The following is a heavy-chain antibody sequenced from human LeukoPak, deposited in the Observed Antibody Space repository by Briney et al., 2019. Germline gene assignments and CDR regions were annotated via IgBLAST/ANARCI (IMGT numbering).Heavy chain of an antibody. D-gene: IGHD3-10*01. Sequence: SQTLSLTCTVSGGSLSSGSYYWRWLRQPAGKGLEWIGRIYTSGSTNYNPSLKSRVTISVDTSKNQFSLKLSSVTAADTAVYYCARGWFGELFLDYWGQGTLVTVSS. CDR3: ARGWFGELFLDY. CDR2: IYTSGST. J-gene: IGHJ4*02. V-gene: IGHV4-61*02. CDR1: GGSLSSGSYY.